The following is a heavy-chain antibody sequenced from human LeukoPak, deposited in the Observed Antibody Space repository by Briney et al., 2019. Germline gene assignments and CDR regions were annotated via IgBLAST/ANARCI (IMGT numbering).Heavy chain of an antibody. CDR2: ISGSGGST. Sequence: GGSLRLSCAASGFTFSSYAMSWVRQAPGKGLEWVSAISGSGGSTYYADSVKGRFTIPRDNSRDTLYLQMNSLRAEDTAVYYCAKGYYDYVWGSYYLDYWGQGTLVTVSS. CDR1: GFTFSSYA. CDR3: AKGYYDYVWGSYYLDY. V-gene: IGHV3-23*01. D-gene: IGHD3-16*01. J-gene: IGHJ4*02.